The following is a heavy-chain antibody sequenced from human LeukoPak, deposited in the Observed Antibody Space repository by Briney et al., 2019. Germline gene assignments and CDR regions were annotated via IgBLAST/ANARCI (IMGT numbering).Heavy chain of an antibody. J-gene: IGHJ6*02. CDR1: GFTFSSYA. CDR3: AKALRTIFGVVTTNHYYYYGMDV. D-gene: IGHD3-3*01. CDR2: VSGSGGTA. Sequence: GGSLRLSCAASGFTFSSYAMSWVRQAPGKGLEWVSAVSGSGGTAYYADSVKGRFTISRDNSKNTLYLQMNSLRAEDTAVYYCAKALRTIFGVVTTNHYYYYGMDVWGQGTTVTVSS. V-gene: IGHV3-23*01.